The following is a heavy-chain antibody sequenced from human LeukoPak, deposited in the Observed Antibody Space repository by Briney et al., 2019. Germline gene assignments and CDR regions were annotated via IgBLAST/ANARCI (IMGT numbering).Heavy chain of an antibody. CDR1: GYTFTGYY. CDR3: ARVGETVEYYYDWEVGAFDI. J-gene: IGHJ3*02. D-gene: IGHD3-22*01. CDR2: INPNSGGT. V-gene: IGHV1-2*02. Sequence: PWASVKVSCKASGYTFTGYYIHWVRQAPGQGLEWMGWINPNSGGTNYTQKFQGRVTMTRDTSISTAYMELSRLRSDDTAVYYCARVGETVEYYYDWEVGAFDIWGQGTMVTVSS.